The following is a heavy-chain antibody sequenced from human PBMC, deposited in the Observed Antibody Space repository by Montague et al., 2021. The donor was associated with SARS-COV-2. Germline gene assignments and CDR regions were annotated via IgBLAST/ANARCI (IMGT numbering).Heavy chain of an antibody. D-gene: IGHD1-7*01. CDR3: ARNQGYHWNYPYNWFGL. V-gene: IGHV4-39*01. Sequence: SETLSLTCTVSGGSINSSTYYWGWIRQPPGKGLEWIANIYYSGSTXYNPSLKSRVTISVDTSKSQFSLKLSSVTAADTAVYYCARNQGYHWNYPYNWFGLWGQGTLVTVSS. CDR2: IYYSGST. CDR1: GGSINSSTYY. J-gene: IGHJ5*02.